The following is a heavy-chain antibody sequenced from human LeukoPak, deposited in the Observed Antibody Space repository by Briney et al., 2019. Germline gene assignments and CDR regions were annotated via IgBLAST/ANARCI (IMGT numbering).Heavy chain of an antibody. Sequence: RSQTLSRTCAISGDSVSSNSAGWSWIRQSPSRCLEWLGRTYYRSKWYNYYAVSVKGRITINPDTYKNQFSLQLNSVTPEDTAAYYCAKGGGRLDYWGRGTLVTVSS. J-gene: IGHJ4*02. CDR3: AKGGGRLDY. CDR1: GDSVSSNSAG. V-gene: IGHV6-1*01. D-gene: IGHD1-26*01. CDR2: TYYRSKWYN.